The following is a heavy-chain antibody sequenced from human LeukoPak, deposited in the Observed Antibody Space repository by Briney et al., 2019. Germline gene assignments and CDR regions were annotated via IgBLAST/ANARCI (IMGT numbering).Heavy chain of an antibody. CDR1: GGSFSGYY. J-gene: IGHJ5*02. CDR2: INHSGST. V-gene: IGHV4-34*01. CDR3: ARGGYDFWSGYYYWFDP. D-gene: IGHD3-3*01. Sequence: SETLSLTCAVYGGSFSGYYWSWIRQPPGKGLEWIGEINHSGSTNYNPSLKSRVTISVDTSKNQFSLKLSSVTAADTAVYYCARGGYDFWSGYYYWFDPRGQGTLVTVSS.